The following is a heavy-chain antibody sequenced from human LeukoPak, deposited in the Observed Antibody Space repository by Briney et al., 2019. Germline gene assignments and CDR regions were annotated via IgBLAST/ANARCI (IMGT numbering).Heavy chain of an antibody. D-gene: IGHD6-19*01. Sequence: GRSLRLSCAASGFTFSSYGVHWVRQAPGKGLEWVAVISYDGSNKYYADSVKGRFTISRDNSKNMLYLQMNSLRAEDTAVYYCAKTRYSSGWYPTSGPDYWGQGTLVTVSS. CDR1: GFTFSSYG. CDR2: ISYDGSNK. CDR3: AKTRYSSGWYPTSGPDY. J-gene: IGHJ4*02. V-gene: IGHV3-30*18.